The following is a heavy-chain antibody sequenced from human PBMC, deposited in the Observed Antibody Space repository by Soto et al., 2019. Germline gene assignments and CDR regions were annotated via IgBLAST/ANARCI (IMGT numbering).Heavy chain of an antibody. CDR1: GFTFSISS. CDR2: ISGTSDYI. CDR3: AREPSYYGSGSYYYFDY. V-gene: IGHV3-21*01. D-gene: IGHD3-10*01. Sequence: GGSLRLSCAASGFTFSISSMNWVRQAPGKELEWVSSISGTSDYISYADSVKGRFTISRDNAKNSLYLQMNSLRAEDTAVYFCAREPSYYGSGSYYYFDYWGQGALVTVS. J-gene: IGHJ4*02.